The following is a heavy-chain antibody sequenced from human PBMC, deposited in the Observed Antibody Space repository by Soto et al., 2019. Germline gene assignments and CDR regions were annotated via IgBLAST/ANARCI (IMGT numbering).Heavy chain of an antibody. CDR1: GDSVSNKSAA. D-gene: IGHD1-7*01. CDR2: TFQRSKWYS. V-gene: IGHV6-1*01. CDR3: VRGNYDFDY. J-gene: IGHJ4*02. Sequence: SQTLSLTCAISGDSVSNKSAAWNWIRQSPSRGLEWLGRTFQRSKWYSEYAVSVEGRITVSRDTAQNHFSLQLTSVTPEDTAVYYCVRGNYDFDYWGQGSLVTVSS.